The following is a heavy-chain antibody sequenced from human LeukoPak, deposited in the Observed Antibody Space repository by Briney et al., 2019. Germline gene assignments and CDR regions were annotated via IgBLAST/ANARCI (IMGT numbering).Heavy chain of an antibody. D-gene: IGHD6-6*01. CDR2: IYNSETI. Sequence: SETLSLTCTVSGGSINSYYWSWIRQPLGKGLEWIGYIYNSETINYNPSLTSRVTISLDTSKNQVSLKLTSVTAADTAVYYCVRVGGASSILSAFDIWGQGTMVTVSS. V-gene: IGHV4-59*01. CDR1: GGSINSYY. J-gene: IGHJ3*02. CDR3: VRVGGASSILSAFDI.